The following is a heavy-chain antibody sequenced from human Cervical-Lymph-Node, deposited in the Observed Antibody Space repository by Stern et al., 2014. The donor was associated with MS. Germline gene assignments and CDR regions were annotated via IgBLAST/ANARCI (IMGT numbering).Heavy chain of an antibody. CDR3: ARQVHGDSTSAFDI. CDR1: GYSFTTYW. J-gene: IGHJ3*02. V-gene: IGHV5-51*01. D-gene: IGHD4-17*01. CDR2: IYTGDSDA. Sequence: VQLGQSGAEVKKPGESLKISCKGSGYSFTTYWIGWVRQMPGKGLEWMGIIYTGDSDARYSQSFQGQVSISADKSISTAYLQWSSLKESDTAMYYCARQVHGDSTSAFDIWGQGTTVIVSS.